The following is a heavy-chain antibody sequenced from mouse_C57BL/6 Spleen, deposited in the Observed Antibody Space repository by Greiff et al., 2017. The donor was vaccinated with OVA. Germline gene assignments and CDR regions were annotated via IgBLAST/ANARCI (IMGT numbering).Heavy chain of an antibody. Sequence: QVQLKESGAELVRPGASVKLSCKASGYTFTDYYINWVKQRPGQGLEWIARIYPGSGNTYYNEKFKGKATLTAEKSSSTAYMQLSSLTSEDSAVYFCARWGDYDGGDLDYWGQGTTLTVSS. CDR3: ARWGDYDGGDLDY. D-gene: IGHD2-4*01. J-gene: IGHJ2*01. CDR2: IYPGSGNT. CDR1: GYTFTDYY. V-gene: IGHV1-76*01.